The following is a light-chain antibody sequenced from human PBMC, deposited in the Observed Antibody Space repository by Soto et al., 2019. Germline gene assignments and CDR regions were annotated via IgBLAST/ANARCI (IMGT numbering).Light chain of an antibody. V-gene: IGLV2-14*01. CDR3: SSYTSSSTWV. CDR1: SSDVGGYNY. J-gene: IGLJ3*02. Sequence: QSALTQPASVSGSPGQSIIISCTGTSSDVGGYNYVSWYQQYPGKAPKLMIYEVSNRPSGVSNRFSGSKSGNTASLTISGLQAEDEADYYCSSYTSSSTWVFGGGTQLTVL. CDR2: EVS.